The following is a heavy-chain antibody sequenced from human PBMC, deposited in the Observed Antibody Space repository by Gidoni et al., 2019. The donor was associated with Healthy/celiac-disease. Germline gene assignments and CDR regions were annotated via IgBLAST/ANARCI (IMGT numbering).Heavy chain of an antibody. CDR1: GFTFSSYA. J-gene: IGHJ6*03. CDR2: ISGSGGST. D-gene: IGHD3-16*01. Sequence: EVQLLESGGGLVQPGGSLRLSCAASGFTFSSYAMSWVRQAPGKGLGWVSAISGSGGSTYYADSVKGRFTISRDNSKNTLYLQMNSLRAEDTAVYYCAKVGGSYYYYYMDVWGKGTTVTVSS. V-gene: IGHV3-23*01. CDR3: AKVGGSYYYYYMDV.